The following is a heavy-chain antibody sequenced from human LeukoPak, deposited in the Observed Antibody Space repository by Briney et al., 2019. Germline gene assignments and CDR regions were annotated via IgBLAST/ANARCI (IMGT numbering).Heavy chain of an antibody. CDR2: ISSSSYI. V-gene: IGHV3-21*01. J-gene: IGHJ6*04. D-gene: IGHD5-24*01. CDR1: GFTFSSYS. CDR3: ARGGDGYNGMDV. Sequence: PGGSLRLSCAASGFTFSSYSMNWVRQAPGKGLEWVSSISSSSYIYYADSVKGRFTISRDNAKNSLYLQMNSLRAEDTAVYYCARGGDGYNGMDVWGKGTTVTVSS.